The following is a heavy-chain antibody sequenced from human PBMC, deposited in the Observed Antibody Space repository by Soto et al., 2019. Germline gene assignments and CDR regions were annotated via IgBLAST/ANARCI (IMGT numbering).Heavy chain of an antibody. V-gene: IGHV3-30*18. J-gene: IGHJ6*02. CDR2: ISYDGSNK. Sequence: GGSLRLSCAASGFTFSSYGMHWVRQAPGKGLEWVAVISYDGSNKYYADSVKGRFTISRDNSKNTLYLQMNSLRAEDTAVYYCAKDPYSSSYYYGMDVWGQGTTVTVS. CDR1: GFTFSSYG. D-gene: IGHD6-19*01. CDR3: AKDPYSSSYYYGMDV.